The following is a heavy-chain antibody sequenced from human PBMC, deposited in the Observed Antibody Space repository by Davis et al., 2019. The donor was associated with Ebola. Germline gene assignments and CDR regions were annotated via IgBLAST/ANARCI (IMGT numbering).Heavy chain of an antibody. CDR1: GFPFSAYA. Sequence: PGGSLRLSCAASGFPFSAYAMSWVRQPPGEGLQWVSTVSISGRDTYYIDSVMGRFTVSRDNSKNTLYLQMDSLRAEDTAVFYCAEGGTNNFLGANWGQGTLVTVSS. D-gene: IGHD1-1*01. CDR3: AEGGTNNFLGAN. V-gene: IGHV3-23*01. J-gene: IGHJ4*02. CDR2: VSISGRDT.